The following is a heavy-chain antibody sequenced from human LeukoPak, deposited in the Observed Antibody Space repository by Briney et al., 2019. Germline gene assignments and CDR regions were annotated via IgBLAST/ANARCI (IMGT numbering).Heavy chain of an antibody. Sequence: PGGSLRLSCAASGFTFDDYGMSWVRQAPGKGLEWVSGINRNGDSTGYADSVEGRFTISRDNTKNTLYLQMNSLRAEDTAVYYCAKVCSTTACLASWGQGTLVTVSS. V-gene: IGHV3-20*04. CDR3: AKVCSTTACLAS. CDR2: INRNGDST. D-gene: IGHD2-2*01. J-gene: IGHJ5*02. CDR1: GFTFDDYG.